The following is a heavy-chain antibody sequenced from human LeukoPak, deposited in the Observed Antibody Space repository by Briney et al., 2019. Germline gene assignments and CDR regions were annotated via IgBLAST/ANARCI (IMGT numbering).Heavy chain of an antibody. J-gene: IGHJ6*03. D-gene: IGHD2-2*01. CDR1: GGSISSSSYY. V-gene: IGHV4-39*01. Sequence: SETLSLTCTVSGGSISSSSYYWGWIRQPPGKGLEWIGSTYYSGSTYYNPSLKSRVTISVDTSKNQFSLKLSSVTAADTAVYYCARHSSSIRVVPAARGYYYYYMDVWGKGTTATVSS. CDR2: TYYSGST. CDR3: ARHSSSIRVVPAARGYYYYYMDV.